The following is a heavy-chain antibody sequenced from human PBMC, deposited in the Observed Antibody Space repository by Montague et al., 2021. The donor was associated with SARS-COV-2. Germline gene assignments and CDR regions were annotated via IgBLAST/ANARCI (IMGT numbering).Heavy chain of an antibody. CDR3: ARGYSGYDWGGIGGYYYYLDI. CDR2: IISSGGCT. D-gene: IGHD5-12*01. V-gene: IGHV3-48*03. CDR1: GITVSSYE. J-gene: IGHJ6*03. Sequence: SLRLSCAAAGITVSSYEMNWVRQAPGKGLEWVSKIISSGGCTDYADSVKGRFTIFRDNAKNSVFLQMNSLRAEDTAVYYCARGYSGYDWGGIGGYYYYLDIWGKGTTVTVSS.